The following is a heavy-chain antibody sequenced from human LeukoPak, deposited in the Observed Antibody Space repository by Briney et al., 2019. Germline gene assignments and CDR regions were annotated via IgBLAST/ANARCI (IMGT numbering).Heavy chain of an antibody. CDR2: INHSGNT. CDR3: ETSSSATIDYFYDYIDV. CDR1: GGSFSGYY. D-gene: IGHD2-15*01. V-gene: IGHV4-34*01. Sequence: SETLSLTCSVNGGSFSGYYWSWIRQPPGKGLEWIGEINHSGNTNYSPSLKSRVTISGDTSKNQFSLKLSSVTAADTAVYYCETSSSATIDYFYDYIDVWGKGITVTVSS. J-gene: IGHJ6*03.